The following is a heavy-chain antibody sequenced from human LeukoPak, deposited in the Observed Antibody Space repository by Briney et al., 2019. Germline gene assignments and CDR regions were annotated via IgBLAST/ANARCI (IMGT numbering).Heavy chain of an antibody. Sequence: GGSLRLSCAVSGFNFNIYSMNSVRQAPGKGLEWISYLSRSTTIIYYADSVKGRFTISRDNAKSSLYLQMNSLRAADTAMYYCARSGWYDDFDYLGQGTLVTVSS. V-gene: IGHV3-48*01. J-gene: IGHJ4*02. CDR1: GFNFNIYS. D-gene: IGHD6-19*01. CDR3: ARSGWYDDFDY. CDR2: LSRSTTII.